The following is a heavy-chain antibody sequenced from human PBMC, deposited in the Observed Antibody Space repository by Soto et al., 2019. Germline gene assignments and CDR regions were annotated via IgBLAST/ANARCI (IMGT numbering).Heavy chain of an antibody. CDR2: IYYSGST. J-gene: IGHJ4*02. V-gene: IGHV4-39*01. Sequence: PSETLSLTCTVSGGSISSSSYYWGWIRQPPGKGLEWIGSIYYSGSTYYNPSLKSRVTISVDTSKNQFSLKLSSVTAADTAVYYCASPNSEMGATTLIFDYWGQGTQVTVSS. CDR1: GGSISSSSYY. CDR3: ASPNSEMGATTLIFDY. D-gene: IGHD1-26*01.